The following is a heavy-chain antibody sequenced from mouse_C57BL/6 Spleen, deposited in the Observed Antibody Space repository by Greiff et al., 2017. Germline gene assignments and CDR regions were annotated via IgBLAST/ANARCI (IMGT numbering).Heavy chain of an antibody. CDR1: GYSITSGYY. CDR3: ARGGYFDV. V-gene: IGHV3-6*01. J-gene: IGHJ1*03. Sequence: EVQLQESGPGLVKPSQSLSLTCSVTGYSITSGYYWNWIRQFPGNKLEWMGYISYDGSNNYNPSLKNRISITRDTSKNQLFLKLNSVTTEDTATYYCARGGYFDVWGTGTTVTVSS. CDR2: ISYDGSN.